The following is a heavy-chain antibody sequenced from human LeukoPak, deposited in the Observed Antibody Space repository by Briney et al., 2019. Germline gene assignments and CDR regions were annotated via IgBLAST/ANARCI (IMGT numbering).Heavy chain of an antibody. D-gene: IGHD1-26*01. V-gene: IGHV3-23*01. Sequence: PGGSLRLSCAASGFTFSSYAMSWVRQAPGKGLEWVSAISGSGGSTYYADSVKGRFTISRDNSKNTLYLQMNSLRAEDTAVYYCAHSWGIVGAMDYWGQGTLVTVSS. CDR3: AHSWGIVGAMDY. CDR2: ISGSGGST. CDR1: GFTFSSYA. J-gene: IGHJ4*02.